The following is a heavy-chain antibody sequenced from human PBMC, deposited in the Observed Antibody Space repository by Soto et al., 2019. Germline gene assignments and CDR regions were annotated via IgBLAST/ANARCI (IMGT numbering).Heavy chain of an antibody. Sequence: ASVKVSCKASGYTFTSYGISWVRQAPGQGLEWMGWISAYNGNTNYAQKLQGRVTMTTDTSTSTAYMELRSLRSDDTAVYYCARDSSRVYFDWLRGGGLDYWGQGTLVTVSS. CDR3: ARDSSRVYFDWLRGGGLDY. D-gene: IGHD3-9*01. CDR2: ISAYNGNT. V-gene: IGHV1-18*01. J-gene: IGHJ4*02. CDR1: GYTFTSYG.